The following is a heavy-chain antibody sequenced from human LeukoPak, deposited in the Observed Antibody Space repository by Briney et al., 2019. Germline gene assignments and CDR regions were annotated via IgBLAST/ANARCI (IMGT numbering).Heavy chain of an antibody. CDR2: ISYDGSNK. D-gene: IGHD6-13*01. J-gene: IGHJ2*01. CDR1: GFTFSSYG. Sequence: PGRSLRLSCAASGFTFSSYGMHWVRQAPGKGLEWVAAISYDGSNKNDADSVKGRFTISRDNSKNTLYLQMNSLRVEDTAVYYCAKGGRAAADRNFDLWGRGTLVTVSS. CDR3: AKGGRAAADRNFDL. V-gene: IGHV3-30*18.